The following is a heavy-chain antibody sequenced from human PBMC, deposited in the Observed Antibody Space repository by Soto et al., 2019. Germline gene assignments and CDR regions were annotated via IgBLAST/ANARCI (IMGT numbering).Heavy chain of an antibody. CDR3: AKKYRGNYPFDN. Sequence: GSLRLSCAASGFTFSSYAVSWVRQAPGKGPEWISSISGSGSTIYYADSVKGRFTISIDNSKNTLYLQMNSLRAEDTAVYFCAKKYRGNYPFDNWGQGTLVTVSS. J-gene: IGHJ4*02. V-gene: IGHV3-23*01. D-gene: IGHD1-26*01. CDR1: GFTFSSYA. CDR2: ISGSGSTI.